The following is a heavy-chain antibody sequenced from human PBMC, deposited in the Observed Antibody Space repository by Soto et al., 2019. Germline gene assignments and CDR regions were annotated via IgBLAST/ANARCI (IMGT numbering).Heavy chain of an antibody. V-gene: IGHV3-33*03. J-gene: IGHJ6*02. CDR3: VSDETQLERRPSCGKDV. Sequence: QMQLEESGGGVVQPGRSLRLSCVASGFTFSHYGMHWVRQAPGKGLEWVAVIWHDGGNKYYADSVKGRFTISRDNARNTLYLQMDSLRGEDTGVYYCVSDETQLERRPSCGKDVWGRGTTVIVSS. CDR1: GFTFSHYG. CDR2: IWHDGGNK. D-gene: IGHD1-1*01.